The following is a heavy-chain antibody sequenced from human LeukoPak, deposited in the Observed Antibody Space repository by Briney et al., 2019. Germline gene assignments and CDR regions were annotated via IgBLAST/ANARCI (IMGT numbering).Heavy chain of an antibody. CDR2: IYSDGTT. D-gene: IGHD5-18*01. J-gene: IGHJ4*02. V-gene: IGHV3-66*01. Sequence: PGGSLGLSCAASGFPVSDNYMSWVRQAPGKGLEWVSIIYSDGTTYYADSVKGRFTISRDNSKNSLYLQMNSLRAEDTAVYYCARDPGYNYGFDYWGQGTLVTVSS. CDR3: ARDPGYNYGFDY. CDR1: GFPVSDNY.